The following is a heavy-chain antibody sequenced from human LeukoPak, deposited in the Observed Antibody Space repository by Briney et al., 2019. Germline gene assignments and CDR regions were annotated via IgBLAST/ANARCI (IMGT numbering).Heavy chain of an antibody. CDR1: GYSFTSYS. V-gene: IGHV5-51*01. CDR3: ASTRSWHRYGYGY. Sequence: PGESLKISCKASGYSFTSYSIGWVRQMPGKGLEWMGIIHPGDSDTRYSPSFEGQVTISADKSISTAYLQWSSLKASDTAMYCCASTRSWHRYGYGYWGQGTLVTVSS. D-gene: IGHD5-18*01. J-gene: IGHJ4*02. CDR2: IHPGDSDT.